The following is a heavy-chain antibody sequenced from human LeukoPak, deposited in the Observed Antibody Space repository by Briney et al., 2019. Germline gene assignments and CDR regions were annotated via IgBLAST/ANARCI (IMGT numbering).Heavy chain of an antibody. CDR1: GFTFSSYA. V-gene: IGHV3-30-3*01. CDR3: ASADGDCTNGVCRSYYYYGMDV. Sequence: PGGSLRLSCAASGFTFSSYAMHWVRQAPGKGLEWVAVISYDGSNKYYADSVKGRFTISRDNSKNTLYLQMNSLRAEDTAVYYCASADGDCTNGVCRSYYYYGMDVWGQGTTVTISS. J-gene: IGHJ6*02. D-gene: IGHD2-8*01. CDR2: ISYDGSNK.